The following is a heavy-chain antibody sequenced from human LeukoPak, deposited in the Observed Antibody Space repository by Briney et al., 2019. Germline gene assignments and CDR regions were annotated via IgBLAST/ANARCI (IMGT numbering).Heavy chain of an antibody. D-gene: IGHD3-22*01. CDR3: ARDLYSYYYDSSGYWKCFDY. V-gene: IGHV3-11*01. CDR1: GFTFSDYY. Sequence: GGSLRLSCAASGFTFSDYYMSWIRQAPGKGLEWASYISSSGSTIYYADSVKGRFTISRDNAKNSLYLQMNSLRAEDTAVYYCARDLYSYYYDSSGYWKCFDYWGQGTLVTVSS. CDR2: ISSSGSTI. J-gene: IGHJ4*02.